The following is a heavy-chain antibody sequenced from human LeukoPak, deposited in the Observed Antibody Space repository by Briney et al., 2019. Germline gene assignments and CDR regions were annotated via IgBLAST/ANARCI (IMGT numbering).Heavy chain of an antibody. V-gene: IGHV4-4*07. D-gene: IGHD5-24*01. Sequence: SETLSLTCTVSGGSISSHFWSWIRQPAGKGLEWIGRLSTTGSTNYNPSLKGRVSMSVDTSKNQFSLKVTSVTAADTAVYYCAREVEMARQFDYWGQGTLVTVSS. CDR3: AREVEMARQFDY. J-gene: IGHJ4*02. CDR1: GGSISSHF. CDR2: LSTTGST.